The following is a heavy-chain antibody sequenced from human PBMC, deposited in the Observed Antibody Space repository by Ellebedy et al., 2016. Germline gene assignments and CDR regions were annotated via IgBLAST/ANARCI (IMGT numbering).Heavy chain of an antibody. V-gene: IGHV1-18*01. D-gene: IGHD6-13*01. CDR2: ISAYNGNT. Sequence: ASVKVSXKASGYTFTSYGISWVRQAPGQGLEWMGWISAYNGNTNYAQKLQGRVTMTTDTSTSTAYMELRSLRSDDTAVYYCARESFEGIAAAGYFDYWGQGTLVTVSS. CDR1: GYTFTSYG. CDR3: ARESFEGIAAAGYFDY. J-gene: IGHJ4*02.